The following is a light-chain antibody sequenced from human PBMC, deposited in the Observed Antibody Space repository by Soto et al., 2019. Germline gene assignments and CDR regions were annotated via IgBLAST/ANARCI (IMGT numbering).Light chain of an antibody. CDR3: QQSYSTSRP. CDR1: QSISSY. Sequence: DIQMTQSPSSLSASVGDRVTITCRASQSISSYLNWYQQKPGKAPKLLIYAASSLQSGVPSRFSGSGSGTDFTLTISSLQPEDFATYYCQQSYSTSRPFGGGTKVEIK. V-gene: IGKV1-39*01. CDR2: AAS. J-gene: IGKJ4*01.